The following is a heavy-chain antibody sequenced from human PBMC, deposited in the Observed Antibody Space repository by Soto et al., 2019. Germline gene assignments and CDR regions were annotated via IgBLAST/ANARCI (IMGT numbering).Heavy chain of an antibody. CDR3: TRGRIPEMATIKDYYYDGMDV. CDR2: IRSKAYGGTT. V-gene: IGHV3-49*03. CDR1: GFTFGDYA. J-gene: IGHJ6*01. Sequence: PGGSLRLSCTASGFTFGDYAMSWFRQAPGKGLEWVGFIRSKAYGGTTEYAASVKGRFTISRDDSKSIAYLQMNSLKTEDTAVYYCTRGRIPEMATIKDYYYDGMDVWGQGTTVTVSS. D-gene: IGHD5-12*01.